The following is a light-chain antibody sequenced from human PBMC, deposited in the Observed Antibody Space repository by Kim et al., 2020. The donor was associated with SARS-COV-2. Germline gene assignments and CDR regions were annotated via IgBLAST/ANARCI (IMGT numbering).Light chain of an antibody. V-gene: IGKV3-15*01. Sequence: EIVMTQSPATLSVSPGERATVSCRASQSVSSRLAWYQQKPGQALRLLIYGASTRATGIPARFSGSESGTEFTLTISSLQSEDFAVYYCQQYNNWPPTFGQGTKVDI. CDR3: QQYNNWPPT. CDR2: GAS. CDR1: QSVSSR. J-gene: IGKJ1*01.